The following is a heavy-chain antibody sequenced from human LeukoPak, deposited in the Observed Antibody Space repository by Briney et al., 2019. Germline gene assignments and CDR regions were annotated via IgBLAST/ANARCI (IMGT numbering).Heavy chain of an antibody. CDR3: ARERVVAPKIPATGYYYYGMDV. Sequence: GGSLRLSCAASGFTFSSYAMSWVRQAPGKGLVWVSRINTDGSSTSYADSVKGRFTISRDNAKNTLYLQMNSLRAEDTAVYYCARERVVAPKIPATGYYYYGMDVWGQGTTVTVSS. CDR1: GFTFSSYA. CDR2: INTDGSST. D-gene: IGHD5-12*01. V-gene: IGHV3-74*01. J-gene: IGHJ6*02.